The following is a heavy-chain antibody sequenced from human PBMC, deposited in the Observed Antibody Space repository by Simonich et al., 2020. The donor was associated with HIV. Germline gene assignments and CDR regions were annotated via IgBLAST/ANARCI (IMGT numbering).Heavy chain of an antibody. CDR1: GYTFTGSY. J-gene: IGHJ3*02. CDR3: ATHGPGSYSSALDI. CDR2: INPNSGGT. D-gene: IGHD3-10*01. V-gene: IGHV1-2*06. Sequence: QVQLVQSGAEVKKPGASVKVSCKASGYTFTGSYIHGVRQAHGQGLGGMGRINPNSGGTNDAQNFQGRVTMTRDTSISTAYMELSRLRSDDTAIYYCATHGPGSYSSALDIWGQGTMVTVSS.